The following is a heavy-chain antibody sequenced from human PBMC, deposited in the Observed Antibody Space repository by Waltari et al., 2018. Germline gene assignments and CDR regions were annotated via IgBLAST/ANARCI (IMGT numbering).Heavy chain of an antibody. CDR2: IIPIFGTA. J-gene: IGHJ6*02. CDR3: ARAEYRDGYNYNYYYGMDV. CDR1: GGTFSSYA. D-gene: IGHD5-12*01. V-gene: IGHV1-69*01. Sequence: QVQLVQSGAEVKKPGSSVKVSCKASGGTFSSYAISWVRQAPGQGLEWMGGIIPIFGTANYAQKFQGRVTITADESTSTAYMELSSLRSEDTAVYYCARAEYRDGYNYNYYYGMDVWGQGTTVTVSS.